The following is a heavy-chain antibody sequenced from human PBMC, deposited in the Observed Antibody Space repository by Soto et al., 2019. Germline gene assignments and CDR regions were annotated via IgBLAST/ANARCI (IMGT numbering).Heavy chain of an antibody. D-gene: IGHD3-3*01. CDR2: MNPNSGNT. CDR1: GYTFTSYD. CDR3: ARGGRRITIFGVVPYYYMDV. V-gene: IGHV1-8*01. Sequence: ASVKVSCKASGYTFTSYDINWVRQATGQGLEWIGWMNPNSGNTGYAQKFQGRVTMTRNTSISTAYMELSSLRSEDTAVYYCARGGRRITIFGVVPYYYMDVWGKGTTVTVS. J-gene: IGHJ6*03.